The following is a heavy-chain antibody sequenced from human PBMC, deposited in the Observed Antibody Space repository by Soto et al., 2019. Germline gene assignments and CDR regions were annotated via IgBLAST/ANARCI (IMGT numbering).Heavy chain of an antibody. CDR3: ARVLSIAAPPKEDFDY. V-gene: IGHV4-34*01. J-gene: IGHJ4*02. D-gene: IGHD6-6*01. CDR1: GGSFSGYY. CDR2: INHSGST. Sequence: PSETLSLTCAVYGGSFSGYYWSWIRQPPGKGLEWIGEINHSGSTNYNPSLKSRVTISVDTSKNQFSLKLSSVTAADTAVYYCARVLSIAAPPKEDFDYWGQGTLVTVSS.